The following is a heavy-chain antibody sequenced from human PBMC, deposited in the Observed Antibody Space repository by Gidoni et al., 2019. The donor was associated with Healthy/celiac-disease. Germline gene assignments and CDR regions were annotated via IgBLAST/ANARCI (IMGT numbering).Heavy chain of an antibody. V-gene: IGHV3-49*05. D-gene: IGHD3-3*01. CDR3: TRGYDFWSGYDARHFDY. CDR1: GFTFGDYA. Sequence: EVQLVESGGGLVKPGRSLRLSCTASGFTFGDYAMSWFRQAPGKGLEWVGFIRSKAYGGTTEYAASVKGRFTISRDDSKSIAYLQMNSLKTEDTAVYYCTRGYDFWSGYDARHFDYWGQGTLVTVSS. CDR2: IRSKAYGGTT. J-gene: IGHJ4*02.